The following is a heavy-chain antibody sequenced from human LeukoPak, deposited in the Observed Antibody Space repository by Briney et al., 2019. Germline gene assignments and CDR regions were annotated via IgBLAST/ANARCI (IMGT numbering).Heavy chain of an antibody. D-gene: IGHD6-19*01. CDR3: ARDHGPSSPPLFFDY. V-gene: IGHV3-30-3*01. CDR1: GFTFSSYA. J-gene: IGHJ4*02. Sequence: GGSLRLSCAASGFTFSSYAMHWVRQAPGKGLEWVAVISYDGSNKYYADSVKGRFTISRDNSKNTLYLQMNSLRAEDTAVYYCARDHGPSSPPLFFDYWGQGTLVTVSS. CDR2: ISYDGSNK.